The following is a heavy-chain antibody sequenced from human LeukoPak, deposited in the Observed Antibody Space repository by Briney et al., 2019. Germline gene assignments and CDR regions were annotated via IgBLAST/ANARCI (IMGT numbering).Heavy chain of an antibody. V-gene: IGHV3-21*01. CDR1: GFTFSSYS. CDR2: ISSSSSYI. CDR3: ARDKDFTIDY. J-gene: IGHJ4*02. Sequence: PGGSLRLSCAASGFTFSSYSMNWVRQAPGKGLEWVSSISSSSSYIYYADSVKGRFTISRDNAKNSLYLQMNSLRVEDTAVYYCARDKDFTIDYWGQGTLVTVSS. D-gene: IGHD3-10*01.